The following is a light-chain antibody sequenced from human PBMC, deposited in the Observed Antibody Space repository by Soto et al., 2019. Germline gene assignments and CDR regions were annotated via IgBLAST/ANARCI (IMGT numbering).Light chain of an antibody. CDR3: SSQTASATVL. V-gene: IGLV1-44*01. Sequence: QSVLTQPPSASGTPGQRVTISCSGSNSNIGSNVVNWYQHLPGTAPKLLIFNNSQRPSGVPDRFSGSKSGTSASLAISGLQPEDEADYYCSSQTASATVLFGGGTKLTVL. CDR1: NSNIGSNV. J-gene: IGLJ2*01. CDR2: NNS.